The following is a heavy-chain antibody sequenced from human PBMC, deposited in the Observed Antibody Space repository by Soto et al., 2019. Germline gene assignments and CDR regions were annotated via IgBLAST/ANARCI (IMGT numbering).Heavy chain of an antibody. CDR1: GFTFSSYG. CDR2: IWYDGSNK. J-gene: IGHJ6*02. V-gene: IGHV3-33*01. D-gene: IGHD2-2*01. Sequence: QVQLVESGGGVVQPGRSLRLSCAASGFTFSSYGMHWVRQAPGKGLEWVAGIWYDGSNKYYADSVKGRFTISRDNSKNTLYLQMNSLRAEDTAVYYCARDYCSSTSCYDYYGMDVWGQGTTVTVSS. CDR3: ARDYCSSTSCYDYYGMDV.